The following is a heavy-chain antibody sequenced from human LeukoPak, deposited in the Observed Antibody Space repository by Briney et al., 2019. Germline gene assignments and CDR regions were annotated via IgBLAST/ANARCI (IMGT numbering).Heavy chain of an antibody. CDR2: IHTSGSS. CDR3: ARGGQVGATSDAFDI. J-gene: IGHJ3*02. D-gene: IGHD1-26*01. V-gene: IGHV4-4*07. CDR1: GGSISSYY. Sequence: SETLSLTCTVSGGSISSYYWSWIRQPAGKGLEWIGRIHTSGSSNYNPSLKSRVTMSVDTSKNQFSLKLSSVTAADTAVYYCARGGQVGATSDAFDIWGQGTMVTVSS.